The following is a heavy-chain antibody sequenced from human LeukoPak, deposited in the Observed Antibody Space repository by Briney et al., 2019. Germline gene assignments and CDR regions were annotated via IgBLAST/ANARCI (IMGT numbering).Heavy chain of an antibody. CDR2: ISGSGGST. J-gene: IGHJ4*02. CDR1: GGSISSSN. D-gene: IGHD3-22*01. V-gene: IGHV3-23*01. Sequence: ASETLSLTCAVSGGSISSSNWWSWVRQAPGQGLEWVSAISGSGGSTYYADSVKGRFTISRDNPKNTLYLQMNSLRAEDTAVYYCAKDLSLSDYYDSSQPDYWGQGTLVTVSS. CDR3: AKDLSLSDYYDSSQPDY.